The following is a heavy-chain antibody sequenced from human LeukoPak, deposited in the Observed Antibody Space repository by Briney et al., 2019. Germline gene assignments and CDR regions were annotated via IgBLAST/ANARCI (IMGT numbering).Heavy chain of an antibody. Sequence: GGSLRLSCSASGFIFSNYWMSWVRQAPGKGLEWVANIKEDGSGEYYADSVKGRFTISRDNSKNTLYLQMNSLRAEDTAVYYCARDYYDSSGYHYYFDYWGQGTLVTVSS. J-gene: IGHJ4*02. V-gene: IGHV3-7*01. CDR2: IKEDGSGE. CDR1: GFIFSNYW. CDR3: ARDYYDSSGYHYYFDY. D-gene: IGHD3-22*01.